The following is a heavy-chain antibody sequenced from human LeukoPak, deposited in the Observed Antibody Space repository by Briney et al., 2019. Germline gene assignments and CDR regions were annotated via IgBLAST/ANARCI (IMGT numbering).Heavy chain of an antibody. V-gene: IGHV4-59*08. J-gene: IGHJ4*02. CDR2: IFYTGSP. CDR3: ARRNTGSRWNFDY. D-gene: IGHD6-13*01. CDR1: GGSVSSYY. Sequence: SETLSLTCTVSGGSVSSYYWSWIRQSPGKGLEWIGYIFYTGSPNCNPSLKSRVTMSVAMSKNQFSLRLTSVTAADTAVYYCARRNTGSRWNFDYWGQGSLVTVSS.